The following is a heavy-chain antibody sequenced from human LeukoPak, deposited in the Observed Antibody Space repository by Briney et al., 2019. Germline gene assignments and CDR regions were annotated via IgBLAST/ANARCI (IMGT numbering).Heavy chain of an antibody. D-gene: IGHD3-9*01. CDR2: IRYDGSNK. Sequence: GGSLRLSCAASGFTFSSYGMHWVRQAPGKGLEWVAFIRYDGSNKYYAASVKGRFTISRDNSKNTLNLQMNSLRAEDTAVYYCASDKKYYDILTGYYEVWGQGTLVTVSS. J-gene: IGHJ4*02. CDR3: ASDKKYYDILTGYYEV. V-gene: IGHV3-30*02. CDR1: GFTFSSYG.